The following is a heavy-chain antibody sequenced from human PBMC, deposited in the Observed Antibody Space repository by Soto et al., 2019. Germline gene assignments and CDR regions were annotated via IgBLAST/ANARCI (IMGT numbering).Heavy chain of an antibody. D-gene: IGHD6-19*01. V-gene: IGHV1-18*01. CDR3: ARAAVAGTYNY. Sequence: VSVKVSCKTSGYAFTIYGISWVRQAPGQGLEWMGWISTYKGNTNYAQKFQGRVTMTRNTSISTAYMELSSLRSEDTAVYYCARAAVAGTYNYWGQGTLVTVSS. CDR2: ISTYKGNT. CDR1: GYAFTIYG. J-gene: IGHJ4*02.